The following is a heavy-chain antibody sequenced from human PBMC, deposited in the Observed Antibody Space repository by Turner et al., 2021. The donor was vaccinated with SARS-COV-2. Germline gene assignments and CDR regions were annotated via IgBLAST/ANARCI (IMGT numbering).Heavy chain of an antibody. Sequence: QLQLQESGPGLVKPSETLSLTCTVSGGSISSTRYYWGWIRQPPGKGLEWIGSMYYSGSTYYNPSLKSRVTISVDTSKNQFSLKLSSVTAADTAVYYCARRRFMSGYSFDYWGQGTLVTVSS. J-gene: IGHJ4*02. V-gene: IGHV4-39*01. CDR3: ARRRFMSGYSFDY. CDR1: GGSISSTRYY. CDR2: MYYSGST. D-gene: IGHD3-3*01.